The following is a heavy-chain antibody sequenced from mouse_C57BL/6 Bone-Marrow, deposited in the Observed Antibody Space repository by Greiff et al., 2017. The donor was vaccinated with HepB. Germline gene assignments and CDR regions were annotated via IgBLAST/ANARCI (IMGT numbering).Heavy chain of an antibody. J-gene: IGHJ4*01. CDR2: INPRNGGT. V-gene: IGHV1-53*01. CDR1: GYTFTSYW. CDR3: ARGWLPYAMDY. Sequence: QVQLQQPGTELVKPGASVKLSCKASGYTFTSYWIHWVKQRPGQGLEWIGNINPRNGGTDYSEKFKSKATLTVDKSSITAYMQLSSLSSEESAAYYCARGWLPYAMDYWGQGTSVTVSA. D-gene: IGHD2-3*01.